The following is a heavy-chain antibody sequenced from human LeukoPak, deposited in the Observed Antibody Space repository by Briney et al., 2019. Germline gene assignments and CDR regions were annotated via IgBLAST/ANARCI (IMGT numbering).Heavy chain of an antibody. CDR1: GYSFTSYW. V-gene: IGHV5-51*01. Sequence: GESLKISCKGSGYSFTSYWIGWVRQMPGKGLEWMGIIYPGDSDTRYSPSFQGQVTISADKSISTAYLQWSSLKASDTAMCYCARQIPSGSYYGGVDYWGQGTLVTVSS. D-gene: IGHD1-26*01. CDR3: ARQIPSGSYYGGVDY. CDR2: IYPGDSDT. J-gene: IGHJ4*02.